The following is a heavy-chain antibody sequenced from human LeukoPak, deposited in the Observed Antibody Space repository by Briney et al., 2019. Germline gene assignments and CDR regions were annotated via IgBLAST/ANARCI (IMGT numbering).Heavy chain of an antibody. J-gene: IGHJ4*02. CDR2: IKTDGSEK. CDR3: ARVGGGDISTRIDY. CDR1: GFTFSNYW. Sequence: GGSLRLSCEGSGFTFSNYWMGWVRQAPGKGLQWVANIKTDGSEKYYVDSVKGRFTISRDNAKNSLYLQMNSLRAEDTAVYYCARVGGGDISTRIDYWGQGTLVTVSS. V-gene: IGHV3-7*01. D-gene: IGHD2-21*02.